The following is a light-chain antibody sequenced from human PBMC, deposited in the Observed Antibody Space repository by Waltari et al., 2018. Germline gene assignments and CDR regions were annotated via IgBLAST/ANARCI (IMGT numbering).Light chain of an antibody. Sequence: EIVMTQSPATLSVSPGERATLSCSASQSVSSNLAWYQQKPGQAPRLLIYGASTRATGIPARFSGSGSGTEFTLTISSLQSEDFAVYYCQQDNNWPPWTFGQGTKVEIK. CDR3: QQDNNWPPWT. V-gene: IGKV3-15*01. CDR1: QSVSSN. J-gene: IGKJ1*01. CDR2: GAS.